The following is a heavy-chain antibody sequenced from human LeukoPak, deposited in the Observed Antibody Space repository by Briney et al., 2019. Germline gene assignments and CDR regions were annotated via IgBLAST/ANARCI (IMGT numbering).Heavy chain of an antibody. CDR1: GFTFDDYA. J-gene: IGHJ4*02. Sequence: AGGSLRLSCAASGFTFDDYAMHWVRHAPGKGLEWVSGISWNSGVMGYADSVKGRLTISRDNAKNSLYLQMNSLRAEDTAVYYCARVVMATATGLAPGFDYWGQGTLVTVSS. CDR3: ARVVMATATGLAPGFDY. V-gene: IGHV3-9*01. CDR2: ISWNSGVM. D-gene: IGHD4-17*01.